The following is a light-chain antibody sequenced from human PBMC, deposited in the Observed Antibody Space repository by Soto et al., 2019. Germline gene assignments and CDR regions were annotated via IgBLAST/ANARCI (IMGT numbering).Light chain of an antibody. CDR3: QSYDSSLVYV. Sequence: QSVLTQPPSVSGAPGQRVTISCTGSTSNIGAGYDVHWYQQLPGTAPKLLIFGDSNRPSGVPDRFSGSKSGTSASLAITGLQADDEADYYCQSYDSSLVYVFGTGTKVTVL. V-gene: IGLV1-40*01. J-gene: IGLJ1*01. CDR2: GDS. CDR1: TSNIGAGYD.